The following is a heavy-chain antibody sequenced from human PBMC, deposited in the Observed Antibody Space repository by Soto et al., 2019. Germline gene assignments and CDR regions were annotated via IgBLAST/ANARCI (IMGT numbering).Heavy chain of an antibody. J-gene: IGHJ3*02. CDR3: AKGLGYDSSGYYYVDAFDI. CDR1: GFTFSSYA. CDR2: ISGSGGST. D-gene: IGHD3-22*01. V-gene: IGHV3-23*01. Sequence: GGFLRLSCAASGFTFSSYAMSWVRQAPGKGLDWVSAISGSGGSTYYADSVKGRFTISRDNSKNPLYLQMNSLRAEDTAVYYCAKGLGYDSSGYYYVDAFDIWGQGTMVTVSS.